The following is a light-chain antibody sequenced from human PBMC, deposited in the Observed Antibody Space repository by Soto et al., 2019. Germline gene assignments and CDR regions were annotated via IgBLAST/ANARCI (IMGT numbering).Light chain of an antibody. CDR3: SSYTSSSIVV. V-gene: IGLV2-14*01. CDR2: EVS. CDR1: SSDVGGYQF. Sequence: QSVLTQPASVSGSPGQSVTISCTGTSSDVGGYQFVSWFQQHPGKAPKFLIYEVSNRPSGVSNRFSGSKSGNTASLTISGLQAEDEADYYCSSYTSSSIVVFGGGTKLTVL. J-gene: IGLJ2*01.